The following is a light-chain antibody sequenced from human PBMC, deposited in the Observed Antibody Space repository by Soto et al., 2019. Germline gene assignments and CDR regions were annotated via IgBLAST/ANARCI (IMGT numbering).Light chain of an antibody. CDR1: QSVSNY. Sequence: EIVLTQSPGTLSLSPGERATLSCRASQSVSNYFAWYQRKPGQAPRLLIYGASSRATGIPDRFSGSGSGTDFTLTISRLEPEDFAVYYCHQYGGSPQTFGQGTKV. J-gene: IGKJ1*01. V-gene: IGKV3-20*01. CDR2: GAS. CDR3: HQYGGSPQT.